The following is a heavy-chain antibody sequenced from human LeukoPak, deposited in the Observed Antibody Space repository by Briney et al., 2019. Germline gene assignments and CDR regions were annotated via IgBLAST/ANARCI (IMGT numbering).Heavy chain of an antibody. CDR2: IYYSGST. CDR1: GGSISSGGYY. V-gene: IGHV4-31*03. CDR3: ARVINDNDAFDI. Sequence: PSETLSLTCTVSGGSISSGGYYWSWIRQHSGKGLEWIGYIYYSGSTYYNPSLKSRVTISVDTSKNQFSLKLSSVTAADTAVYYCARVINDNDAFDIWGQGTMVTVSS. J-gene: IGHJ3*02. D-gene: IGHD1-1*01.